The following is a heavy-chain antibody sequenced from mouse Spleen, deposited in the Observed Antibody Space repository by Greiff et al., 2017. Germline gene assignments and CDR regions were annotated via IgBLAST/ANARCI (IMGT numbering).Heavy chain of an antibody. J-gene: IGHJ2*01. V-gene: IGHV3-2*02. Sequence: EVQRVESGPGLVKPSQSLSLTCTVTGYSITSDYAWNWIRQFPGNKLEWMGYISYSGSTSYNPSLKSRISITRDTSKNQFFLQLNSVTTEDTATYYCAREYGSYFDYWGQGTTLTVSS. D-gene: IGHD2-10*02. CDR2: ISYSGST. CDR3: AREYGSYFDY. CDR1: GYSITSDYA.